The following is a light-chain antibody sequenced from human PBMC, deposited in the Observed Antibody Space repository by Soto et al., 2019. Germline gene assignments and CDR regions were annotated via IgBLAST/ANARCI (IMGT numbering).Light chain of an antibody. Sequence: RANQSVNSASFAWYRQKPGQPPGLLMYGASRRATGIPDRFSGSGSGTDFTLTISRLEPEDFAVYYCQQYASSLTFGQGTKVEI. CDR3: QQYASSLT. CDR1: QSVNSAS. V-gene: IGKV3-20*01. J-gene: IGKJ1*01. CDR2: GAS.